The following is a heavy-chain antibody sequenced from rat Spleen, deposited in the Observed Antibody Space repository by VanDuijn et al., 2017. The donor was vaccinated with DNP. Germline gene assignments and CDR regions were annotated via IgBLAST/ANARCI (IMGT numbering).Heavy chain of an antibody. D-gene: IGHD5-1*01. J-gene: IGHJ1*01. V-gene: IGHV5S13*01. CDR2: ISYFGDNT. Sequence: EVQLVESGGGLVQPGRSLKLSCAASGFTFSNYDMAWVRQAPTKGLELVAYISYFGDNTYSGDSVKGRFTISRDNARNTLYLQMNSLRSEDTATYFCARGSGTYYWYFDFWGPGTMVTVSS. CDR3: ARGSGTYYWYFDF. CDR1: GFTFSNYD.